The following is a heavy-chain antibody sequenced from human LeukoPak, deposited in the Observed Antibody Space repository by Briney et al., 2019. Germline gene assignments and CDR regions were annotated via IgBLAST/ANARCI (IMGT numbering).Heavy chain of an antibody. CDR3: AKRVAVADYYFDY. D-gene: IGHD6-19*01. Sequence: GGSLRLSCAASGFTFSSYSMNWVRQAPGKGLEWVSAISGSGGSTYYADSVKGRFTISRDNSKNTLYLQMNSLRAEDTAVYYCAKRVAVADYYFDYWGQGTLVTVSS. V-gene: IGHV3-23*01. CDR2: ISGSGGST. CDR1: GFTFSSYS. J-gene: IGHJ4*02.